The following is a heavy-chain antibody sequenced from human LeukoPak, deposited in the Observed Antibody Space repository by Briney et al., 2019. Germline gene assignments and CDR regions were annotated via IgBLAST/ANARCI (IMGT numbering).Heavy chain of an antibody. CDR2: IWHDGNNK. CDR3: ARDRVLHYFDY. J-gene: IGHJ4*02. Sequence: GGSLRLSCAASGFTFSNYGMHWVRQAPGKGLEWVAVIWHDGNNKYYADSVKGRFTISRDNSKNTLYLQMTSLRADDTAVYYCARDRVLHYFDYWGQGALVTVSS. CDR1: GFTFSNYG. D-gene: IGHD3-16*01. V-gene: IGHV3-33*01.